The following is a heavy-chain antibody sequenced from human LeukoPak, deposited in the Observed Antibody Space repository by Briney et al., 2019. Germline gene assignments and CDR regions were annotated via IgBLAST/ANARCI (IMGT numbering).Heavy chain of an antibody. CDR2: ISSSGSTI. CDR3: ARDYGSGSSPLYYFDY. Sequence: NSGGSLGLSCAASGFTFSDYYMSWIRQAPGKGLEWVSYISSSGSTIYYADSVKGRFTISRDNAKNSLYLQMNSLRAEDTAVYYCARDYGSGSSPLYYFDYWGQGTLVTVSS. CDR1: GFTFSDYY. D-gene: IGHD3-10*01. J-gene: IGHJ4*02. V-gene: IGHV3-11*01.